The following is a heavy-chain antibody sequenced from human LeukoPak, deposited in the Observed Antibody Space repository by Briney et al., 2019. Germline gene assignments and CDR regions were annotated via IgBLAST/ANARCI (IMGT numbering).Heavy chain of an antibody. CDR1: GFTFSSYA. V-gene: IGHV3-30*04. J-gene: IGHJ4*02. CDR3: ARDGAVAGTGDNYYFDY. Sequence: GRSLRLSCAASGFTFSSYAMHWVRQAPGKGLEWVAVISYDGSNKYYADSVKGRFTISRDNSKNTLYLQMNSLRAEDTAVYYCARDGAVAGTGDNYYFDYWGQGTLVTVSS. CDR2: ISYDGSNK. D-gene: IGHD6-19*01.